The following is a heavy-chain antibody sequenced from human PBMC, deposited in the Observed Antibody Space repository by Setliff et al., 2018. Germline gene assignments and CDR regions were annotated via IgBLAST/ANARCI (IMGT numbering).Heavy chain of an antibody. CDR3: ARVAVMGDHFDY. CDR2: TIPIFGTT. J-gene: IGHJ4*02. CDR1: GYTLTELS. D-gene: IGHD2-21*01. Sequence: SVKVSCKVSGYTLTELSIHWVRQTPGQGLEWMGGTIPIFGTTNYAQKFQGRVTIITDESTSTAYMELSSLRSEDTAVYYCARVAVMGDHFDYWGQGT. V-gene: IGHV1-69*05.